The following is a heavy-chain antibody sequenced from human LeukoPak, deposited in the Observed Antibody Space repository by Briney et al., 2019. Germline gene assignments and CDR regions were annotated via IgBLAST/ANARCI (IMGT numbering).Heavy chain of an antibody. CDR2: INAGNGNT. J-gene: IGHJ4*02. D-gene: IGHD6-13*01. V-gene: IGHV1-3*01. Sequence: ASVKVSCKASGYTFTSYAMHWVRQAPGQRLEWTGWINAGNGNTKYSQKFQGRVTITRDTSASTAYMELSRLRSDDTAVYYCASSPDSSSWWPFDYWGQGTLVTVSS. CDR1: GYTFTSYA. CDR3: ASSPDSSSWWPFDY.